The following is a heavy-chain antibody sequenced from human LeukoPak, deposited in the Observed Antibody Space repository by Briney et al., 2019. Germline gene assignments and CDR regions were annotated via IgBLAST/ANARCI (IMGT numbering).Heavy chain of an antibody. V-gene: IGHV3-23*01. CDR2: ISGSGGST. Sequence: AGGSLRLSCAASGFTFSSYAMSWVRQAPGKGLEWVSAISGSGGSTYYADSVKGRFTISRDNSKNTLYLQMNSLRAEDTAVYYCARVRSPYDYVWGSYRPLGDFDYWGQGTLVTVSS. CDR3: ARVRSPYDYVWGSYRPLGDFDY. J-gene: IGHJ4*02. CDR1: GFTFSSYA. D-gene: IGHD3-16*02.